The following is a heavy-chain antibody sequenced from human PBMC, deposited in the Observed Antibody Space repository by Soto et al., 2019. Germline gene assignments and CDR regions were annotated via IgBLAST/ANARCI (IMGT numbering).Heavy chain of an antibody. V-gene: IGHV4-59*01. CDR3: ASPQYAFSTRYYLPGSMDV. CDR1: GGSISSYY. D-gene: IGHD3-3*01. J-gene: IGHJ6*02. Sequence: SETLSLTCTVSGGSISSYYWSWIRQPPGKGLEWIGYIYYSGSTNYNPSLKSRVTISVDTSKNQFSLKLSSVTAADTAVYYCASPQYAFSTRYYLPGSMDVWGQGTTLTVSS. CDR2: IYYSGST.